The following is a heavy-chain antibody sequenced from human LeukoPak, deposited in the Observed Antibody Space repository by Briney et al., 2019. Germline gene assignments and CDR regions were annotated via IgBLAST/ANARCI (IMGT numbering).Heavy chain of an antibody. D-gene: IGHD1-14*01. V-gene: IGHV3-15*01. Sequence: GGSLRLSCAASGLTFSNAWMSWVRQAPGKGLEWVGRIKRKSDGGTTDYAAPVKGRFTISRDDSKNTLYLQMKSLKSEDTAVYYCTTELDVRPNHYWGQGTLVTVSS. J-gene: IGHJ4*02. CDR2: IKRKSDGGTT. CDR1: GLTFSNAW. CDR3: TTELDVRPNHY.